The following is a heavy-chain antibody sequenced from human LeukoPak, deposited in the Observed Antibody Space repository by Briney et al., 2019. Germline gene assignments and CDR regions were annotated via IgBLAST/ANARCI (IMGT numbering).Heavy chain of an antibody. Sequence: PGRPLRLSCAASGFTFSSYGMHWVRQAPGKGLEWVAVISYDGSNKYYADSVKGRFTISRDNSKNTLYLQMNSLRAEDTAVYYCAKEVVAAAGTGWFDPWGQGTLVTVSS. J-gene: IGHJ5*02. D-gene: IGHD6-13*01. CDR2: ISYDGSNK. CDR1: GFTFSSYG. CDR3: AKEVVAAAGTGWFDP. V-gene: IGHV3-30*18.